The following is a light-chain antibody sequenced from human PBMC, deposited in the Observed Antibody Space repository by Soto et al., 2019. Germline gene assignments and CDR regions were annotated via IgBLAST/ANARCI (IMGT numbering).Light chain of an antibody. CDR1: QSVSSY. Sequence: EVILTQSPATLSLSPGERATLSCRASQSVSSYLAWYQQKVGQTPRLLINDASNRATGIPAPFSGSGSGTDFTLTISSLEPEDFAVYYCQQRSNWPRTFGQGTTVEIK. CDR3: QQRSNWPRT. CDR2: DAS. J-gene: IGKJ1*01. V-gene: IGKV3-11*01.